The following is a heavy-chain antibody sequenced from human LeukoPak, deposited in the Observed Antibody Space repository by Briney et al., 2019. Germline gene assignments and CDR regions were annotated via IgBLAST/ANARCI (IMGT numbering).Heavy chain of an antibody. D-gene: IGHD1-1*01. J-gene: IGHJ4*02. Sequence: GGSLRLSCAASGFTFTSYSMNWVRQAPGKGLEWVSTISGGGGSTYYADSVKGRFTISRDNSKNTLYLQVNSLRAEDTAVYYCAKDSQVQDYWGQGTLVTVSS. CDR1: GFTFTSYS. CDR3: AKDSQVQDY. CDR2: ISGGGGST. V-gene: IGHV3-23*01.